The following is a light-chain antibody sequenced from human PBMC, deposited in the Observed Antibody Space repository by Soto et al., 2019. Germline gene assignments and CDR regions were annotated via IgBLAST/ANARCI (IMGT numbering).Light chain of an antibody. V-gene: IGKV1-39*01. CDR1: QSIISF. Sequence: IQMTHSPASLSAFVLYRVRITFLASQSIISFLNWYQQRPGKAPKLLIYAASSLQSGVPSRFSGSGSGTDFTLTISSLQPEDFATYYCQQSDSTPRTFGQGTKVDIK. J-gene: IGKJ1*01. CDR3: QQSDSTPRT. CDR2: AAS.